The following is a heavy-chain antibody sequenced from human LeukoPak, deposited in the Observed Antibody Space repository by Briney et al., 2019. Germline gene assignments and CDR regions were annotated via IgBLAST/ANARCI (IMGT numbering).Heavy chain of an antibody. D-gene: IGHD5-12*01. V-gene: IGHV4-61*02. CDR1: GGSISSGSYY. CDR3: ARATWPLCYFDY. CDR2: IYTSGST. J-gene: IGHJ4*02. Sequence: SETLSLTCTVSGGSISSGSYYWSWIRQPAGKGLECIGRIYTSGSTDYNPSLKSRVTISVDTSKNQFSLKLSPVTAADTAVYYCARATWPLCYFDYWGQGTLVTVSS.